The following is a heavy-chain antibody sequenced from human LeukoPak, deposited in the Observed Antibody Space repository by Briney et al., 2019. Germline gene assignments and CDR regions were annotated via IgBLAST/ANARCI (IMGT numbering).Heavy chain of an antibody. CDR1: GGSISSSSYY. J-gene: IGHJ4*02. CDR3: ARGYYFDY. CDR2: TYFSGST. V-gene: IGHV4-39*01. Sequence: KTSETLSLTCTVSGGSISSSSYYWGWIRQPPGKGLEWIGSTYFSGSTYYNPSRKSRVTISVDTSKNQFSLKLSSVTAADTAVYYCARGYYFDYWGQGTLVTVSS.